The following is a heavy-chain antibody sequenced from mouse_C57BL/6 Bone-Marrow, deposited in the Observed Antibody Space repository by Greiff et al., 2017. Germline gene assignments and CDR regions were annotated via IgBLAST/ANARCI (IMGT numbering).Heavy chain of an antibody. Sequence: QVQLQLSGSELVKPGASVTLSCKASGYTFTAYTIHGVKQRSGQGLEWIGWFYPGRGSIQYNEKFKDRATLTADKSSSTVYMELSRLTSADSAVYFCARDGDYYGSSFAWFAYWGQGTLVTVSA. D-gene: IGHD1-1*01. CDR1: GYTFTAYT. V-gene: IGHV1-62-2*01. CDR2: FYPGRGSI. J-gene: IGHJ3*01. CDR3: ARDGDYYGSSFAWFAY.